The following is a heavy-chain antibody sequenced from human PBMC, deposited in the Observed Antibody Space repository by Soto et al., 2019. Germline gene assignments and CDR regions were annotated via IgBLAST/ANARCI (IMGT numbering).Heavy chain of an antibody. D-gene: IGHD3-3*01. V-gene: IGHV4-30-4*01. CDR1: GGSISSGDYY. CDR3: ARDSPIFWRGYHYGMHV. CDR2: IYYSGST. J-gene: IGHJ6*02. Sequence: SETLSLTCTVSGGSISSGDYYWSWIRQPPGKGLEWIGYIYYSGSTYYNPSLKSRVTISVDTSKNQFSLKLSSVTAADTAVYYCARDSPIFWRGYHYGMHVSGQATTVTVSS.